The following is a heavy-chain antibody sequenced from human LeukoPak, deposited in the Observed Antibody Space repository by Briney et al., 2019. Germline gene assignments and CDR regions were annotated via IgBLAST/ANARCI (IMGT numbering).Heavy chain of an antibody. D-gene: IGHD4-17*01. Sequence: PSETLSLTCSVSGGSISTYYWSWIRQPPGKGLEWIGYIYYTGTTNYNPSLRSRVTISVDTSRNQFSLRLSSVTAADTAVYYCAREDPQTTVPEGMDVWGHGTTVIVSS. CDR1: GGSISTYY. V-gene: IGHV4-59*01. J-gene: IGHJ6*02. CDR3: AREDPQTTVPEGMDV. CDR2: IYYTGTT.